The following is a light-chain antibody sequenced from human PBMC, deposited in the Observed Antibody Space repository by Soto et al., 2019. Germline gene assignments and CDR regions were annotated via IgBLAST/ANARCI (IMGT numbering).Light chain of an antibody. Sequence: QSALTQPGSVSGSPGQSITISCTGTGNDVGGYNYVSWYQQHPGKAPKLVIYEVSHRPSGISDRFSGSKSGNTASLTISGLQVEDEAEYYCSSYTTSSPYVFGPGTKLTVL. CDR1: GNDVGGYNY. J-gene: IGLJ1*01. CDR2: EVS. V-gene: IGLV2-14*01. CDR3: SSYTTSSPYV.